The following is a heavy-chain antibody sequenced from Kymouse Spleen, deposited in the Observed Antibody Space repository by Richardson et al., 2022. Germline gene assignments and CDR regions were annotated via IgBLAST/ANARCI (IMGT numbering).Heavy chain of an antibody. D-gene: IGHD3-3*01. CDR2: ISSSSSYI. V-gene: IGHV3-21*03. CDR1: GFTFSSYS. CDR3: ARDPDFWSGYSYYYYYGMDV. Sequence: EVQLVESGGGLVKPGGSLRLSCAASGFTFSSYSMNWVRQAPGKGLEWVSSISSSSSYIYYADSVKGRFTISRDNAKNSLYLQMNSLRAEDTAVYYCARDPDFWSGYSYYYYYGMDVWGQGTTVTVSS. J-gene: IGHJ6*02.